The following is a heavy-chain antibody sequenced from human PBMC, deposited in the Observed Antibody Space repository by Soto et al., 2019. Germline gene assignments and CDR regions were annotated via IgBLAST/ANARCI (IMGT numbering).Heavy chain of an antibody. CDR3: ARDYDYIWGSYRWGLTDY. CDR2: IWYDGSNK. J-gene: IGHJ4*02. D-gene: IGHD3-16*02. CDR1: GFTFSSYG. V-gene: IGHV3-33*01. Sequence: GGSLRLSCAASGFTFSSYGMHWVRQAPGKGLEWVAVIWYDGSNKYYADSVKGRFTISRDNSKNTLYLQMNSLRAEDTAVYYCARDYDYIWGSYRWGLTDYWGQGTLVTVSS.